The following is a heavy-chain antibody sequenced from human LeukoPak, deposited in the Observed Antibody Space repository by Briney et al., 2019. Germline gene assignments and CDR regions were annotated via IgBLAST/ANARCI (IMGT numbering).Heavy chain of an antibody. D-gene: IGHD1-1*01. Sequence: KTSETLSLTCAVYGGSFSGYYWSWIRQPPGKGLEWIGEINHSGSTNYNPSLKSRATISVDTSKNQFSLKLSSVTAADTAVYYCARERGKLYYFDYWGQGTLVTVSS. CDR3: ARERGKLYYFDY. J-gene: IGHJ4*02. CDR1: GGSFSGYY. V-gene: IGHV4-34*01. CDR2: INHSGST.